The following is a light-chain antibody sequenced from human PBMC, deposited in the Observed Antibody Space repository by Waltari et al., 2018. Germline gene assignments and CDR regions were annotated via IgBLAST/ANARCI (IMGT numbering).Light chain of an antibody. CDR1: QGISSY. V-gene: IGKV1-9*01. J-gene: IGKJ4*01. CDR2: AAS. CDR3: QQLNIYPLT. Sequence: DIQLTQSPSFLSASVGDRVTITCRASQGISSYLAWYQQKLGKAPKLLIYAASTLQSGVPSRFSGSGSGTEFTLTISSLQTEDFATYYCQQLNIYPLTFGGGTKVEIK.